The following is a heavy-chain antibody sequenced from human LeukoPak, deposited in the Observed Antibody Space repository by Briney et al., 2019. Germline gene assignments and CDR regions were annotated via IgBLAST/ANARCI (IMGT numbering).Heavy chain of an antibody. J-gene: IGHJ4*02. Sequence: GGSLRLSCAASGFTFSDYYMSWIRQAPGKGPEWVSYISSSGSTIYYADSVKGRFTISRDNAKNSLYLQMNSLRAEDTALYYCARGRDSSGYYDSIDYWGQGTLVTVSS. CDR1: GFTFSDYY. CDR2: ISSSGSTI. V-gene: IGHV3-11*01. D-gene: IGHD3-22*01. CDR3: ARGRDSSGYYDSIDY.